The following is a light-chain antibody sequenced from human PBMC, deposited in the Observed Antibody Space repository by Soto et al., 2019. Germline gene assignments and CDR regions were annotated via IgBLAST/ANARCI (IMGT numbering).Light chain of an antibody. CDR1: QSISSW. CDR3: QQYNTYPWT. J-gene: IGKJ1*01. V-gene: IGKV1-5*01. CDR2: DAS. Sequence: DIQMTQSPSTLCGSVGDRVTITCRASQSISSWLAWYQQKPGKAPKLLIYDASSLESGVPSRFSGSGSGTEFTLTISTLQPDDFATYYCQQYNTYPWTFGQGTKVDIK.